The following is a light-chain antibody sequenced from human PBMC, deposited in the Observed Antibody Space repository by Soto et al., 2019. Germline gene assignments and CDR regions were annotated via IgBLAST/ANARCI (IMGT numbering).Light chain of an antibody. CDR1: SSDVGSYNL. J-gene: IGLJ1*01. V-gene: IGLV2-23*01. CDR3: CSYASSSTYV. CDR2: EGT. Sequence: QSALTQPASVSGSPGQSITISCTGTSSDVGSYNLVSWYQQHPGKAPKLMIYEGTKRPSGVSDRFSGSRSGNTASLTISGLQAEDKADYYCCSYASSSTYVFRSGTKVTVL.